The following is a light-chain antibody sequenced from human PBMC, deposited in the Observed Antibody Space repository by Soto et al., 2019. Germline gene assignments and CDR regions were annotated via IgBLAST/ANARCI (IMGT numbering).Light chain of an antibody. CDR2: AAS. J-gene: IGKJ3*01. CDR3: HQTYNIPPAFS. CDR1: QSVGTY. Sequence: DIHMTQSPSSLSASVGDRVSITCRASQSVGTYLNWYQWKPAKVPQVLIYAASSLQSGVPSRFSGSGSGTDFTLPINSLQPEDVAISFCHQTYNIPPAFSFGPGTKVGIK. V-gene: IGKV1-39*01.